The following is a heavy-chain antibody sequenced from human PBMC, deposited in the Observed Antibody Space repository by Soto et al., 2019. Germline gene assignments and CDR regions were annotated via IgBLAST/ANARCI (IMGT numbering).Heavy chain of an antibody. Sequence: TLCVSCAVAGGTSSSGGCSWSWIRQPPGKGLEWIGYMYHSGSTYYNPSLKSRVTISIDRSKNQFSLKLSSVTAADTAVYYCARVPDYWGQGILVSVYS. CDR1: GGTSSSGGCS. V-gene: IGHV4-30-2*01. CDR2: MYHSGST. CDR3: ARVPDY. D-gene: IGHD2-2*01. J-gene: IGHJ4*02.